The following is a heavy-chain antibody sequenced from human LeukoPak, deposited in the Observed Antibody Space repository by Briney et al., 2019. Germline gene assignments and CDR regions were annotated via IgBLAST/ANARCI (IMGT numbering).Heavy chain of an antibody. J-gene: IGHJ4*02. V-gene: IGHV4-4*02. Sequence: PSGTLSLTCAVSGGSISSSNWWSWVRQPPGKGLEWIGEIYHSGSTYYNPSLESRVTMSVDTSKNQISLKLSSVTAADTAVYYCARASYGSGSYKYWGQGTLVTVSS. CDR3: ARASYGSGSYKY. CDR2: IYHSGST. CDR1: GGSISSSNW. D-gene: IGHD3-10*01.